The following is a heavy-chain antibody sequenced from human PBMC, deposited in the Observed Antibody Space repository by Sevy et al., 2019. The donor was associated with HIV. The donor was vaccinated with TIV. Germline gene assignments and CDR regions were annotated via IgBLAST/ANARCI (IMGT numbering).Heavy chain of an antibody. CDR3: AREGCTKPHDY. CDR2: LSFGCGEI. V-gene: IGHV3-23*01. J-gene: IGHJ4*02. Sequence: GESLKISCAASGFTFSKYSMSWVRQPPGKGLEWVSTLSFGCGEINHADSVKGRFTISRDNSKNSLYLQMNNLRAEATAVYYCAREGCTKPHDYWGQGTLVTVSS. CDR1: GFTFSKYS. D-gene: IGHD2-8*01.